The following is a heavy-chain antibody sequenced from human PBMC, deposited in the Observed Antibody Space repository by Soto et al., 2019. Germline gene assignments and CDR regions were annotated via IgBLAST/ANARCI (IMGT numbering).Heavy chain of an antibody. D-gene: IGHD2-2*01. CDR2: ISGSGGST. J-gene: IGHJ5*02. CDR1: GFTFSSYA. CDR3: AKRLRTSHWGNWFDP. V-gene: IGHV3-23*01. Sequence: GGSLRLSCAASGFTFSSYAMSWVRQAPGKGLEWVSAISGSGGSTYYADSVKGRFTISRDNSKNTLYLQMNGLRAEDTAVYYCAKRLRTSHWGNWFDPWGQGTLVTVSS.